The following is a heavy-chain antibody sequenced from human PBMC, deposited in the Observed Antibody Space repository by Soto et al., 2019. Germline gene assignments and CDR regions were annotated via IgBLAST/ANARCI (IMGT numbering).Heavy chain of an antibody. Sequence: EVQLVESGGGLIQPGGSLRLSCAASGFTVSSNYMSWVRQAPGKGLEWVSVIYRGGSTYSADSVKGRFTICRDNSKNTLYLQMNSLRAEDTAVYHCARDRADAYWGQGTLVTVSS. CDR3: ARDRADAY. D-gene: IGHD3-10*01. CDR1: GFTVSSNY. CDR2: IYRGGST. J-gene: IGHJ4*02. V-gene: IGHV3-53*01.